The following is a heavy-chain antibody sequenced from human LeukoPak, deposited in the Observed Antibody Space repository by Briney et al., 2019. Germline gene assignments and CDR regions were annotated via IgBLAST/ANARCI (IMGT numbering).Heavy chain of an antibody. J-gene: IGHJ4*02. CDR2: INHSGST. Sequence: SETLSLTCAVYGGSFSGYYWSWIRQPPGKGLEWMGEINHSGSTNYNPSLKSRVTTSVDTSKNQFSLKLSSVTAADTAVYYCARGFGVYDILTGYEGSIYYFDYWGQGTLVTVSS. CDR3: ARGFGVYDILTGYEGSIYYFDY. CDR1: GGSFSGYY. V-gene: IGHV4-34*01. D-gene: IGHD3-9*01.